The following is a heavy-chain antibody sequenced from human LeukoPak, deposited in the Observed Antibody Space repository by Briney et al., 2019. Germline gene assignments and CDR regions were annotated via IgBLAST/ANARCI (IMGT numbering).Heavy chain of an antibody. Sequence: SQTLSLTCSVSGDSVTGDGYYWTWIRQHPDKGLEWIGYISNSGTASYNPSLESRVSISVDTSYNQFSLRLNSVTAADTAVYYCARDVVVTSSPDAFDIWGQGTMVIVSS. CDR1: GDSVTGDGYY. J-gene: IGHJ3*02. CDR2: ISNSGTA. V-gene: IGHV4-31*03. D-gene: IGHD2-21*02. CDR3: ARDVVVTSSPDAFDI.